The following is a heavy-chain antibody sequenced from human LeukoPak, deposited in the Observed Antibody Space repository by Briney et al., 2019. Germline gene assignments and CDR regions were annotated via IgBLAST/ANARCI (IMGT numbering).Heavy chain of an antibody. V-gene: IGHV3-21*01. CDR2: ISSSSSYI. Sequence: GGSLGLSCAASGFTFSSYSMNWVRQAPGKGLEWVSSISSSSSYIYYADSVKGRFTISRDNAKNSLYLQMNSLRAEDTAVYYCASLGYDSSGQSLRGDGMDVWGQGTTVTVSS. CDR3: ASLGYDSSGQSLRGDGMDV. J-gene: IGHJ6*02. CDR1: GFTFSSYS. D-gene: IGHD3-22*01.